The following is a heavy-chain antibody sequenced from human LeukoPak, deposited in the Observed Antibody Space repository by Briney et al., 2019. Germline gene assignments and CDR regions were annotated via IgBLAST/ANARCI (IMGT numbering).Heavy chain of an antibody. V-gene: IGHV4-39*01. J-gene: IGHJ2*01. CDR1: GGSISSGDYY. D-gene: IGHD3-9*01. CDR2: IYYSGST. Sequence: PSETLSLTCTVSGGSISSGDYYWGWIRQPPGKGLEWIGSIYYSGSTYYNPSLKSRVTISVDTSKNQFSLKLSSVTAADTAVYYCARPSSSIDILTGYYTEDWYFDLWGRGTLVTVSS. CDR3: ARPSSSIDILTGYYTEDWYFDL.